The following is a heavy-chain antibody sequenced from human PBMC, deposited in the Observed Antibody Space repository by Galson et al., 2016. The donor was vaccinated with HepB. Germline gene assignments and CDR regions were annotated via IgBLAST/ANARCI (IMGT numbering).Heavy chain of an antibody. Sequence: SVKVSCKASGGNFNNSTISWVRQAPGLGLEWLGVTIPMLAAAKSTQKFQDRLTLTADRSTSTAYMELSSLKSEDTAVYYCATSGDSGQSGIGLDFWGQGTLVTVSS. CDR3: ATSGDSGQSGIGLDF. J-gene: IGHJ4*02. D-gene: IGHD7-27*01. CDR1: GGNFNNST. CDR2: TIPMLAAA. V-gene: IGHV1-69*08.